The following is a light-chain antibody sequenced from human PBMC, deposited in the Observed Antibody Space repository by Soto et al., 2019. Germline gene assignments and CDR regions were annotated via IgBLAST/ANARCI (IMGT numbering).Light chain of an antibody. CDR3: QQYCISPWT. CDR1: QSVLYSSSNKNY. CDR2: WAS. J-gene: IGKJ1*01. Sequence: DIVMTQSPDSLAVSLGERATINCRSSQSVLYSSSNKNYLAWYQQKPGQPPKLLIYWASTRESGVPDRFSGSGSGTDFTLTIRSLQAEDVAVYYCQQYCISPWTFGQGTKVEIK. V-gene: IGKV4-1*01.